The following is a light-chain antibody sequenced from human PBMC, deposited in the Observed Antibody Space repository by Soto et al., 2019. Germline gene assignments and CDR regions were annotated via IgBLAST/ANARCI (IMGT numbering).Light chain of an antibody. Sequence: EIVMTQSPATLSVSPGERATLSCRASQSVSSNLAWYQQKPGQAPRLLIYGASTRATGITARFSGSGSGTEGTLTISILQSEDFAVYCCQQYNNWRPALTFSGGTKVEIK. CDR1: QSVSSN. J-gene: IGKJ4*01. V-gene: IGKV3-15*01. CDR2: GAS. CDR3: QQYNNWRPALT.